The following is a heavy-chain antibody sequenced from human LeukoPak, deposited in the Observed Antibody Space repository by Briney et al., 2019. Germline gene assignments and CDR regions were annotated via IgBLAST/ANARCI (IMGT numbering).Heavy chain of an antibody. CDR3: ARSGNSWYFDL. Sequence: SGTLSLTCAVSGGSISSNNWWSWVRQTPGKGLEWIGEIYNSGSTNYNPSLKSRVTISVDKSKNQFSLRLSSVTAADTAVYYCARSGNSWYFDLWGRGTLVTVSS. V-gene: IGHV4-4*02. CDR2: IYNSGST. J-gene: IGHJ2*01. CDR1: GGSISSNNW. D-gene: IGHD4-23*01.